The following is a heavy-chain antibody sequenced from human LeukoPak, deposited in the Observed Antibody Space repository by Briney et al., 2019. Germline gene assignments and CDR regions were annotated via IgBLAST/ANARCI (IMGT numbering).Heavy chain of an antibody. CDR3: AGRAGSVAGNDY. V-gene: IGHV3-48*04. CDR2: ITSGSSTT. J-gene: IGHJ4*02. Sequence: GGSLRLSCAASGFTFSSYAMSWVRQAPGKGLEWVSYITSGSSTTYYADSVRGRFTISRDNAKNSLYLQMNSLRAEDTAVYYCAGRAGSVAGNDYWGQGTLVTVSS. D-gene: IGHD6-19*01. CDR1: GFTFSSYA.